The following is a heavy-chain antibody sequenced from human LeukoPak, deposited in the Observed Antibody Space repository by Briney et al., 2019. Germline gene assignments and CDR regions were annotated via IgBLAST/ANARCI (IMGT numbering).Heavy chain of an antibody. Sequence: GGSLRLSCAASGFIFDDYGMGWVRQAPGKGLEWVSGLNWNGGSTDSADSVKGRFIIPRDNAKNCLYLQMNSLRAEDTALYYCAKSASSWPLYYFDSWGQGTLVTVSS. D-gene: IGHD6-13*01. CDR3: AKSASSWPLYYFDS. J-gene: IGHJ4*02. V-gene: IGHV3-20*04. CDR2: LNWNGGST. CDR1: GFIFDDYG.